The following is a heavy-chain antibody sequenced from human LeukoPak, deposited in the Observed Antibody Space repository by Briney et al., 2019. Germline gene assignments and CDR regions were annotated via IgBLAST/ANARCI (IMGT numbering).Heavy chain of an antibody. V-gene: IGHV1-18*01. CDR2: ISAYNGNT. D-gene: IGHD6-19*01. Sequence: ASVKVSCKASGYTFTSYGISWVRQAPGQGLEWMGWISAYNGNTNYAQKLQGRVNMTTDTSTSTAYMELRSLRYDDTVVYYCARTSGISVAGTPGYYYYGMDVWGQGTTVTVSS. CDR1: GYTFTSYG. J-gene: IGHJ6*02. CDR3: ARTSGISVAGTPGYYYYGMDV.